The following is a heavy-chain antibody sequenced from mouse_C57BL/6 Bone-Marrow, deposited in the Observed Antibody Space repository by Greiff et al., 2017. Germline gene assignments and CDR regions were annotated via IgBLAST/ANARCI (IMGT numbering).Heavy chain of an antibody. CDR3: ARTPTTVVGDYFDY. V-gene: IGHV1-59*01. Sequence: VQLQQPGAELVRPGTSVKLSCKASGYTFTSYWMHWVKQRPGQGLEWIGVIDPSDSYTNYNQKFKGKATLTVDTSSSTAYMQLSSLTSEDSAVYYCARTPTTVVGDYFDYWGQGTTLTVSS. D-gene: IGHD1-1*01. J-gene: IGHJ2*01. CDR1: GYTFTSYW. CDR2: IDPSDSYT.